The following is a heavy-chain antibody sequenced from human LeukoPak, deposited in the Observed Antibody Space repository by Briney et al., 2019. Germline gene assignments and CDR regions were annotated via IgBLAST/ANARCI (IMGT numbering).Heavy chain of an antibody. J-gene: IGHJ6*03. V-gene: IGHV4-61*02. CDR2: IYTSGSS. CDR3: AGVEGVDYYYYMDV. CDR1: GGSISSGSYY. Sequence: KPSETLSLTCTVSGGSISSGSYYWSWIRQPAGKGLEWIGRIYTSGSSNYNPSLKSRVTISVDTSKNQFSLKLSAVTAADTAVYYCAGVEGVDYYYYMDVWGKGTTVTVSS. D-gene: IGHD2-8*01.